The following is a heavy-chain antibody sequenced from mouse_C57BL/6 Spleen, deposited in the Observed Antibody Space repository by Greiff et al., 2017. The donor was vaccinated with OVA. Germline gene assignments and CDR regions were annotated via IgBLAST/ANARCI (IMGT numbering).Heavy chain of an antibody. CDR1: GYTFTDYY. CDR2: IYPGSGNT. J-gene: IGHJ1*03. V-gene: IGHV1-76*01. D-gene: IGHD1-1*01. Sequence: QVQLQQSGAELVRPGASVKLSCKASGYTFTDYYINWVKQRPGQGLEWIARIYPGSGNTYYNEKFKGKATLTAEKSSSTAYMQLSSLTSEDSAVYFCARTLYGYWYFDVWGTGTTVTVSS. CDR3: ARTLYGYWYFDV.